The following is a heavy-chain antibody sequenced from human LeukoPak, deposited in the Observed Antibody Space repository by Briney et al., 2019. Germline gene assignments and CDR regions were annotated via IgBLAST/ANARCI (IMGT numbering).Heavy chain of an antibody. CDR2: INHSGST. J-gene: IGHJ6*02. CDR3: ARDTKYSSSLGGMDV. Sequence: SETLSLTCAVYGGSFSGYYWSWIRQPPGKGLEWIGEINHSGSTNYNPSLKSRVTISVDTSKNQFSLKLSSVTAADTAVYYCARDTKYSSSLGGMDVWGQGTTVTVSS. V-gene: IGHV4-34*01. D-gene: IGHD6-13*01. CDR1: GGSFSGYY.